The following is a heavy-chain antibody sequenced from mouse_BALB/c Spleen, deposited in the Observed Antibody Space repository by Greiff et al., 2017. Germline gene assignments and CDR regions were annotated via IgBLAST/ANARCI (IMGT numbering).Heavy chain of an antibody. CDR3: VSDGGDYYAMDY. D-gene: IGHD3-3*01. CDR2: IWTGGGT. J-gene: IGHJ4*01. V-gene: IGHV2-9-2*01. CDR1: GFSLTSYD. Sequence: VQLKESGPGLVAPSQSLSITCTVSGFSLTSYDISWIRQPPGQGLEWLGVIWTGGGTTDNSAFMSRLSISKDNSKSQVFLKMNSLQTDDTAIYYCVSDGGDYYAMDYWGQGTSVTVSA.